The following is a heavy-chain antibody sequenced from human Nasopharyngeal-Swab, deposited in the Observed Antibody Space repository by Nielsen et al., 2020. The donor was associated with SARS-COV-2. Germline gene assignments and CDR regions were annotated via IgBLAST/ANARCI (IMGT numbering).Heavy chain of an antibody. CDR2: IYYSGST. CDR3: ARAVVWVGAAPSAAWGHFDY. Sequence: WIRQPPGKGLEWIGYIYYSGSTYYNPSLKSRVTISVDTSKNQFSLKLSSVTAADTAVYYCARAVVWVGAAPSAAWGHFDYWGQGTLVTVSS. V-gene: IGHV4-30-4*01. J-gene: IGHJ4*02. D-gene: IGHD2-15*01.